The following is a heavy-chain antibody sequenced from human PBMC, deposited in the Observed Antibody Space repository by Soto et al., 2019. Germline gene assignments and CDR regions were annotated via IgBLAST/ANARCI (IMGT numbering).Heavy chain of an antibody. Sequence: QVQLVQSGDEVKKPGASVKVSCKASGYIFVNYGIAWVRQAPGQGLEWMGWISPYTGNTHSATKVQGRLTMTTDTSTSKAYMDLWSLTSDDTAVYYCVMVDNYVTPTPQDVWGQGTTVTVSS. D-gene: IGHD3-16*01. CDR2: ISPYTGNT. J-gene: IGHJ6*02. CDR3: VMVDNYVTPTPQDV. V-gene: IGHV1-18*01. CDR1: GYIFVNYG.